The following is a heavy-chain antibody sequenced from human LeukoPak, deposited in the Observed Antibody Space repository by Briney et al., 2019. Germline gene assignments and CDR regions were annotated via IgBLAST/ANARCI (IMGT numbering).Heavy chain of an antibody. V-gene: IGHV1-46*01. CDR1: GYIFTNYY. CDR2: INPSGDNR. J-gene: IGHJ5*02. CDR3: ARGVHVRKYDSNDNCFDP. D-gene: IGHD3-22*01. Sequence: ASVKVSCKASGYIFTNYYIHWVRQAPGQGLEWMGIINPSGDNRNHAQKFQGRVTVTRDISTSTVYMELSSLRSEDTAVYYCARGVHVRKYDSNDNCFDPWGQGTLVTVSS.